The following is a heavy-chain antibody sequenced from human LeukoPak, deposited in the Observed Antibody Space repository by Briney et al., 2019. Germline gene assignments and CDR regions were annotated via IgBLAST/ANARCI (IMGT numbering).Heavy chain of an antibody. CDR2: ISNTGRTT. D-gene: IGHD5-24*01. CDR3: AATPRDGFNDERFDF. V-gene: IGHV3-48*03. Sequence: GGSLRLSCTASGFTFSSFWMQWVRQDPGKGLEWISYISNTGRTTYYADSVQGRFTMFGDNVRHPVYLQMNSLRADDTALYYCAATPRDGFNDERFDFWGQGTLVTVSS. J-gene: IGHJ4*02. CDR1: GFTFSSFW.